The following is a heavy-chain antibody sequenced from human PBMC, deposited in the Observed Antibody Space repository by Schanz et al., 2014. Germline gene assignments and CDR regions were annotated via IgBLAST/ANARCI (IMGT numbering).Heavy chain of an antibody. CDR1: GYSFSDYD. V-gene: IGHV3-30*02. D-gene: IGHD3-10*01. CDR3: AKDPPRGVRTPIKPTLDY. J-gene: IGHJ4*02. CDR2: LRSDGSRR. Sequence: VQLVESGGGVVQPGGSLRLSCVGSGYSFSDYDMYWIRQAPGKGLEWLAFLRSDGSRRDYADSVKGRFTISRDNSRNTLSLQMSSLSPEETAVYYCAKDPPRGVRTPIKPTLDYWGQGTRVTVS.